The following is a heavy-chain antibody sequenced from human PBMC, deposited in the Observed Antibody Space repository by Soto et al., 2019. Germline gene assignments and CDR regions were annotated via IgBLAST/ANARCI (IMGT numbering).Heavy chain of an antibody. V-gene: IGHV4-59*12. J-gene: IGHJ5*02. CDR1: GGSISSYY. D-gene: IGHD2-15*01. CDR3: ARRNIVVVVAASQYSSGWYGNWFDP. CDR2: IYYSGST. Sequence: SETLSLTCTVSGGSISSYYWSWIRQPPGKGLEWIGYIYYSGSTNYNPSLKSRVTISVDTSKNQFSLKLSSVTAADTAVYYCARRNIVVVVAASQYSSGWYGNWFDPWGQGTLVTAPQ.